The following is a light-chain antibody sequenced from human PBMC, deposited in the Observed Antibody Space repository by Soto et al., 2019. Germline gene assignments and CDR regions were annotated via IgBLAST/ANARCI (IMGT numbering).Light chain of an antibody. J-gene: IGLJ2*01. V-gene: IGLV1-40*01. Sequence: QSVLTQPPSVSGAPGQSVTISCTGTSGNIGAGYDVHWYQQPPGSTPKLLIYNNDNRPSGVPDRFSGFKSGASASLTITGLQAEDEADYYCHSYDSSLGGARVFGGGTKLTV. CDR1: SGNIGAGYD. CDR2: NND. CDR3: HSYDSSLGGARV.